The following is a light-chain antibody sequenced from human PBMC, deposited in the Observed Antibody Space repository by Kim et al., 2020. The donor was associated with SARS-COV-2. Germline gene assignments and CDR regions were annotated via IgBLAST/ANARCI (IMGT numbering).Light chain of an antibody. CDR1: RLGDKY. CDR2: QNN. CDR3: QTWDSSTYV. J-gene: IGLJ1*01. V-gene: IGLV3-1*01. Sequence: SVSPGQTATITCSGDRLGDKYACWYQQKPRQSPVLVIYQNNKRPSGIPERFSGSNSGNTATLTISGTQAMDEADYYCQTWDSSTYVFGTGTKVTVL.